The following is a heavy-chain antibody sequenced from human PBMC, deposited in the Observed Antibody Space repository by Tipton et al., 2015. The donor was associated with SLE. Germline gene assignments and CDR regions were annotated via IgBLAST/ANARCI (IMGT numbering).Heavy chain of an antibody. V-gene: IGHV3-48*01. J-gene: IGHJ4*02. Sequence: QLVQSGGGVVQPGGSLRLSCAASGFTFSSYGMHWVRQAPGKGLEWVSYISSSSSTIYYADSVKGRFTISRDNAKNSLYLQMNSLRAEDTAVYYCASGEQWLPYWGQGTLVTVSS. CDR1: GFTFSSYG. CDR3: ASGEQWLPY. D-gene: IGHD6-19*01. CDR2: ISSSSSTI.